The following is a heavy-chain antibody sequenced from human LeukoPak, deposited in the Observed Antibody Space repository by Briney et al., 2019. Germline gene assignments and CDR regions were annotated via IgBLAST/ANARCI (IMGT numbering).Heavy chain of an antibody. CDR2: IYSGGST. Sequence: PGGSLRLSCAASGFTVSSNYMSWVRQAPGKGLEWVSVIYSGGSTYYADSVKGRFTISRDNSKNTLYLQMNSLRAEDTAVYYCARVTVTNWFDPWGQGTLVTVSS. J-gene: IGHJ5*02. CDR3: ARVTVTNWFDP. CDR1: GFTVSSNY. V-gene: IGHV3-53*01. D-gene: IGHD4-17*01.